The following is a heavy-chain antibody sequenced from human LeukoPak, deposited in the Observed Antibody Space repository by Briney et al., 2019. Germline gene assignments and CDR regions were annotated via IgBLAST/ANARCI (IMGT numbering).Heavy chain of an antibody. CDR3: ASPDYDILTGYRY. CDR2: INHSGST. J-gene: IGHJ4*02. V-gene: IGHV4-38-2*02. CDR1: GYSISSGYY. Sequence: KPSETLSLTCTVSGYSISSGYYWGWIRQPPGRGLEWIGEINHSGSTNYNPSLESRVTISVDTSKNQFSLKLSSVTAADTAVYYCASPDYDILTGYRYWGQGTLVTVSS. D-gene: IGHD3-9*01.